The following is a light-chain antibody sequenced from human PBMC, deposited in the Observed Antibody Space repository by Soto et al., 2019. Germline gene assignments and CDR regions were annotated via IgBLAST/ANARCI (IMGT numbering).Light chain of an antibody. CDR1: QSINNW. CDR2: KAS. V-gene: IGKV1-5*03. J-gene: IGKJ4*01. CDR3: QQYDSYPFT. Sequence: DIQMTQSPSTLSASVGDRVTITCRASQSINNWLAWYQQKPGKAPKLLISKASNLKSGVPSRFSGTGSGTEFTLTISSLQPDDFASYYCQQYDSYPFTFGGETKVEI.